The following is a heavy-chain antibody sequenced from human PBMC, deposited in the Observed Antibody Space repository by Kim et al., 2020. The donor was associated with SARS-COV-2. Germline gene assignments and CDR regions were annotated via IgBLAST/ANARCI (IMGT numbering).Heavy chain of an antibody. D-gene: IGHD2-15*01. CDR1: GYSFTSYW. CDR2: IYPGDSDT. V-gene: IGHV5-51*01. J-gene: IGHJ4*02. CDR3: ARRGRYCSGGSCYSGDY. Sequence: GESLKISCKGSGYSFTSYWIGWVRQMPGKGLEWMGIIYPGDSDTRYSPSFQGQVTISADKSISTAYLQWSSLKASDTAMYYCARRGRYCSGGSCYSGDYWGQGTLVTVSS.